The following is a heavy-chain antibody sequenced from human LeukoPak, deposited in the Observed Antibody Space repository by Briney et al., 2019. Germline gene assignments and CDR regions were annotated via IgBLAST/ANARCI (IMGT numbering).Heavy chain of an antibody. CDR1: GFSVSNNY. D-gene: IGHD3-22*01. Sequence: GGSLRLSCVVSGFSVSNNYIIWVRQAPGKGLEWVSAISGSGGSTYYADSVKGRFTISRDNSKNTLYLQMNSLRAEDTAVYYCAETPGPTYYYDSSGYYYGWGQGTLVTVSS. CDR3: AETPGPTYYYDSSGYYYG. CDR2: ISGSGGST. V-gene: IGHV3-23*01. J-gene: IGHJ4*02.